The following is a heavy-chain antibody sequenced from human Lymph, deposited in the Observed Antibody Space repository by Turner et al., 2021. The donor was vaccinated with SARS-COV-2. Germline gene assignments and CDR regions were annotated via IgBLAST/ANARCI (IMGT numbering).Heavy chain of an antibody. CDR3: ARDLGPLAFDI. CDR2: IYIGGTT. V-gene: IGHV3-53*02. Sequence: EVQLVETGGGLSQTGGSLRLSCAASGFTVSSNYMSWVRQAPGKGLEWVSVIYIGGTTYYADSVKGRFTISRDNSKNTLYLQMNSLRAEDTAVYYCARDLGPLAFDIWGQGTMVTVSS. CDR1: GFTVSSNY. J-gene: IGHJ3*02.